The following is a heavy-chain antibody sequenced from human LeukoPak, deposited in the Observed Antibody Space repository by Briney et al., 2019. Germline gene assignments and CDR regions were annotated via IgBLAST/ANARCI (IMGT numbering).Heavy chain of an antibody. J-gene: IGHJ6*02. V-gene: IGHV4-59*01. Sequence: SETLSLTCTVSGGSISSYYWSWIRQPPGKGLEWIGYIYYSGSTNYNPSLKGRVTISVDTSKNQFSLKLSSVTAADTAVYYCARVPVDGSGSPDYYYYYGMDVWGQGTTVTVSS. D-gene: IGHD3-10*01. CDR2: IYYSGST. CDR1: GGSISSYY. CDR3: ARVPVDGSGSPDYYYYYGMDV.